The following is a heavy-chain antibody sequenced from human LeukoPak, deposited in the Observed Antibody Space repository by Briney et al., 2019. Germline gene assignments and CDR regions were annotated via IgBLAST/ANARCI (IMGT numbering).Heavy chain of an antibody. J-gene: IGHJ5*02. V-gene: IGHV1-69*13. CDR1: GGTFSSYA. Sequence: SVKVSCKASGGTFSSYAISWVRQAPGQGLEWMGGIIPIFGTANYAQKFQGRVTITADESTSTAYMELRSLRSDDTAVYFCARDTKRSRARWENLGFDPWGQGTLVTVSS. CDR2: IIPIFGTA. CDR3: ARDTKRSRARWENLGFDP. D-gene: IGHD1-26*01.